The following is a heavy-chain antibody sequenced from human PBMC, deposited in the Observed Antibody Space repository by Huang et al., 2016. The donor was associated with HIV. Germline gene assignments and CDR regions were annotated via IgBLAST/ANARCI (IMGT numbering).Heavy chain of an antibody. CDR3: ATSKDYGDYFDY. Sequence: QVQLVQPGAEVKKPGASVKVSCKISGYTLAGLSMHWVRQAPGERLERRGGFDPEDAETIYAQKFQGRVTMTEDTSTDTAYLELSSLRSEDTAVYYCATSKDYGDYFDYWGQGTLVTVSS. V-gene: IGHV1-24*01. CDR2: FDPEDAET. J-gene: IGHJ4*02. CDR1: GYTLAGLS. D-gene: IGHD4-17*01.